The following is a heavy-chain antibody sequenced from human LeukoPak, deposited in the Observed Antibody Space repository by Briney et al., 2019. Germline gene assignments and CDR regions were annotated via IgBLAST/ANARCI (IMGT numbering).Heavy chain of an antibody. J-gene: IGHJ4*02. Sequence: SETLSLTCTVSGGSISRTNHYWGWIRQPPGKGLEWIGNIYYSGSTYYNPSLKSRVTISLDTSKNDFSLKLSSVTAADTAVYYCARVQQVAVVDYWGQGTLVTVSS. V-gene: IGHV4-39*07. CDR1: GGSISRTNHY. CDR3: ARVQQVAVVDY. D-gene: IGHD2-15*01. CDR2: IYYSGST.